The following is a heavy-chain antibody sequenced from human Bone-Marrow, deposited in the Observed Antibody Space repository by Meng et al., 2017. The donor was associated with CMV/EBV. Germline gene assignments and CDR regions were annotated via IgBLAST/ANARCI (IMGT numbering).Heavy chain of an antibody. CDR3: ARDRYDFWSGYYRPYYYGMDV. CDR1: GFTFSSYS. J-gene: IGHJ6*01. CDR2: ISSSSSYI. D-gene: IGHD3-3*01. Sequence: GESLKISCAASGFTFSSYSMNWVRQAPGKGLEWVSSISSSSSYIYYADSVKGRFTISRDNAKNSLYLQMNSLRAEDTAVYYCARDRYDFWSGYYRPYYYGMDVWGQGTTVTVYS. V-gene: IGHV3-21*01.